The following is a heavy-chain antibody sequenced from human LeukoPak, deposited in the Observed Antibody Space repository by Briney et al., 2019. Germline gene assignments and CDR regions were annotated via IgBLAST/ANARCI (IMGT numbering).Heavy chain of an antibody. J-gene: IGHJ4*02. CDR2: ISASGRST. Sequence: GGSLRLSCAASGFNFSSFVMSWVRQAPGMGLEWVSSISASGRSTYYADSVKGRFTISRDNSKNTLYLQVNSLRAEDTAVYYCAKKSPIFGVVIPLFDYWGQGTLVTVSS. CDR3: AKKSPIFGVVIPLFDY. D-gene: IGHD3-3*01. V-gene: IGHV3-23*01. CDR1: GFNFSSFV.